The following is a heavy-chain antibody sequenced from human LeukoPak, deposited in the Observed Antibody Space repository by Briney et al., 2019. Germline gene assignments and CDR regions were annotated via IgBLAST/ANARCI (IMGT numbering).Heavy chain of an antibody. CDR3: ARTYYDILTGYLFEALFDY. V-gene: IGHV4-39*07. CDR2: IYYSGST. CDR1: GGSISSSSYY. J-gene: IGHJ4*02. Sequence: SETLSLTCTVSGGSISSSSYYWGWIRQPPGKGLEWIGSIYYSGSTYYNPSLKSRVTISVDTSKNQFSLKLSSVTAADTAVYYCARTYYDILTGYLFEALFDYWGQGTLVTVSS. D-gene: IGHD3-9*01.